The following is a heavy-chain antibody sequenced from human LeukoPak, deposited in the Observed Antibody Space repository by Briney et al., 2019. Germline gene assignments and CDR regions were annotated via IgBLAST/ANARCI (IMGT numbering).Heavy chain of an antibody. D-gene: IGHD1-1*01. Sequence: SETLSLTCTVSGGPISSYYWIWLRQPPGKGLEWIGYIYYSGSTNYNPSLKSRVTISVDTSKNQFSLKLSSVTAADTAVYYCARELDDAFDIWGQGTMVTVSS. CDR2: IYYSGST. J-gene: IGHJ3*02. CDR3: ARELDDAFDI. V-gene: IGHV4-59*01. CDR1: GGPISSYY.